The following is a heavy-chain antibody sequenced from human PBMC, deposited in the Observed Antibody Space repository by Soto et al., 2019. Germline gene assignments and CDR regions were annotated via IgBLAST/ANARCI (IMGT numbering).Heavy chain of an antibody. J-gene: IGHJ4*02. Sequence: SVKVSCKASGGTFSSYAISWVRQAPGQGLEWMGGIIPIFGTANYAQKVQGRVTMTTDTSTTTAYMEVRSLRSDDTAVYYCARDAAIGMNDYWGQGTLVTVSS. CDR3: ARDAAIGMNDY. CDR1: GGTFSSYA. D-gene: IGHD1-20*01. CDR2: IIPIFGTA. V-gene: IGHV1-69*05.